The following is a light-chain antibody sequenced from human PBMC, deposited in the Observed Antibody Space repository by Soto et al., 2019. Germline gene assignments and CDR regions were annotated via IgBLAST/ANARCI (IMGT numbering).Light chain of an antibody. CDR2: GAS. Sequence: EIVMTQSPATLSVSPGKRATLSCRASQNINNNLAWYQQKPGQGPRLLIYGASSRATGIPARFSGSGSGTGFTLTISSLQSEDFAIYYCQQYNNCPLTFGGGTKVEIK. J-gene: IGKJ4*01. CDR1: QNINNN. CDR3: QQYNNCPLT. V-gene: IGKV3-15*01.